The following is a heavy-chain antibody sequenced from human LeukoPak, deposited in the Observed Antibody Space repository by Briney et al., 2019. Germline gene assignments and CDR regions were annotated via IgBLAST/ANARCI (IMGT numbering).Heavy chain of an antibody. Sequence: GGSLRLSCAASGFTFSRYWMTGVRQAPGKGLEWVANIFQDGSEKYYVDSVKGRFTISGDNAKNSLYLQMNSLRVEDTAVYYCARGYSGYDLWGQGTLVTVSS. J-gene: IGHJ5*02. CDR3: ARGYSGYDL. D-gene: IGHD5-12*01. CDR1: GFTFSRYW. CDR2: IFQDGSEK. V-gene: IGHV3-7*04.